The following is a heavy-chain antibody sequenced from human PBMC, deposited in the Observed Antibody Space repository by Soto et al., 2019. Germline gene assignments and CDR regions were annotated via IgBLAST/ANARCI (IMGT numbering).Heavy chain of an antibody. D-gene: IGHD6-6*01. CDR2: INHSGST. V-gene: IGHV4-34*01. Sequence: LSLTCAVYGGSFSGYYWSWIRQPPGKGLEWIGEINHSGSTNYNPSLKSRVTISVDTSKNQFSLKLSSVTAADTAVYYCARSVVPLSIASFPRTGATKYYFDFWGQRTLV. CDR1: GGSFSGYY. J-gene: IGHJ4*02. CDR3: ARSVVPLSIASFPRTGATKYYFDF.